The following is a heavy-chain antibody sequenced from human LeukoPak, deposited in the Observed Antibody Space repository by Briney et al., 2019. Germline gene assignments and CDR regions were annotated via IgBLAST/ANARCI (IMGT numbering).Heavy chain of an antibody. Sequence: SETLSLTCTVSGGSISSYYWGWIRQPLGKGLEWIGSIYYSGSTYYNPSLKSRVTISVDTSKNQFSLKLSSVTAADTAVYYCARHFGAVLRYFDWSPTYFDYWGQGTLVTVSS. CDR3: ARHFGAVLRYFDWSPTYFDY. D-gene: IGHD3-9*01. J-gene: IGHJ4*02. CDR2: IYYSGST. CDR1: GGSISSYY. V-gene: IGHV4-39*01.